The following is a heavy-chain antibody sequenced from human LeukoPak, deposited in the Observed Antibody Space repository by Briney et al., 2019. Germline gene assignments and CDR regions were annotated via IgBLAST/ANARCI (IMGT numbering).Heavy chain of an antibody. CDR3: ARRSQGIVVVPAALDC. Sequence: GGSLRLSCAASGFTFSSYTMHWVRQAPGKGLEWVALISYDGSSKYYADSVKGRFTISRDNSKNTLYLQMNSLTAEDTAVYYCARRSQGIVVVPAALDCWGQGTLVTVSS. V-gene: IGHV3-30-3*01. CDR2: ISYDGSSK. CDR1: GFTFSSYT. J-gene: IGHJ4*02. D-gene: IGHD2-2*01.